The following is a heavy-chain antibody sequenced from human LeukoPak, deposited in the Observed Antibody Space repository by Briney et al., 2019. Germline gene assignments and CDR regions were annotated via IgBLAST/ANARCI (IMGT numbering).Heavy chain of an antibody. CDR2: INHSGST. J-gene: IGHJ4*02. D-gene: IGHD6-6*01. CDR1: GGSFSGYY. V-gene: IGHV4-34*01. Sequence: PSETLSLTCAVYGGSFSGYYWSWIRQPPGKGLEWIGEINHSGSTNYNPSLKRRVTISVDTSKNQFSLKLSSVTAADTAVYYCARGGIAARRGYFDYWGQGTLVTVSS. CDR3: ARGGIAARRGYFDY.